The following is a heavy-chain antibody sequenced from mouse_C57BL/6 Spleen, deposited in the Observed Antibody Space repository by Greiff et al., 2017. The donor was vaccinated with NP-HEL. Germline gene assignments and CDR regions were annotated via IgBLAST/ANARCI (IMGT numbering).Heavy chain of an antibody. CDR3: ARGVNYGSSYNFDY. V-gene: IGHV1-80*01. CDR2: IYPGDGDT. J-gene: IGHJ2*01. Sequence: QVQLKESGAELVKPGASVKISCKASGYAFSSYWMNWVKQRPGKGLEWIGQIYPGDGDTNYNGKFKGKATLTADKSSSTAYMQLSSLISEDSAVYFCARGVNYGSSYNFDYWGQGTTLTVSS. CDR1: GYAFSSYW. D-gene: IGHD1-1*01.